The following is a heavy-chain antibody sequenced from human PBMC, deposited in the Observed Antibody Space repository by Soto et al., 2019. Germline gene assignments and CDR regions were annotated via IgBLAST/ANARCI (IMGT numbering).Heavy chain of an antibody. J-gene: IGHJ6*02. D-gene: IGHD6-19*01. Sequence: PGESLKISCKGSGYSFTSYWIGWVRQMPGKGLEWMGIIYPGDSDTRYSPSFQGQVTISADKSISTAYLQWSSLKASDTAMYYCARQIYGSGWRTYYYGMDVWGQGTTVTVSS. CDR1: GYSFTSYW. CDR3: ARQIYGSGWRTYYYGMDV. V-gene: IGHV5-51*01. CDR2: IYPGDSDT.